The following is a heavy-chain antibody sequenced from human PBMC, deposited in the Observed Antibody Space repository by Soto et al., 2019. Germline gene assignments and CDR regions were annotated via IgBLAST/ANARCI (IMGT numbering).Heavy chain of an antibody. Sequence: PGGSLRLSCTASGFTFCSYGMHWVRQAPGKGLEWVAVISYDGSNKSYADSVKGRFTISRDNSKNTLYLQMNSLRAEDTAVYYCAKALYYDSSGYYPSYWGQGTLVTVSS. D-gene: IGHD3-22*01. J-gene: IGHJ4*02. CDR1: GFTFCSYG. V-gene: IGHV3-30*18. CDR2: ISYDGSNK. CDR3: AKALYYDSSGYYPSY.